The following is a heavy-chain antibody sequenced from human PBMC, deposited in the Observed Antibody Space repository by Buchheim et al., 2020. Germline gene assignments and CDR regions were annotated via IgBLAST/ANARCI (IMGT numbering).Heavy chain of an antibody. J-gene: IGHJ4*02. CDR3: ARDPPNSGWSFDN. Sequence: QVEVVESGGGVVQPGRSLRLSCATSGFIFSTCAMHWVRQAPGKGLEWVAMIWYDGNNKYYGDSVKGRFSISRDNFKNTLYLQMNSLRPDDTAIYYCARDPPNSGWSFDNWGQGAL. CDR2: IWYDGNNK. CDR1: GFIFSTCA. V-gene: IGHV3-33*01. D-gene: IGHD6-19*01.